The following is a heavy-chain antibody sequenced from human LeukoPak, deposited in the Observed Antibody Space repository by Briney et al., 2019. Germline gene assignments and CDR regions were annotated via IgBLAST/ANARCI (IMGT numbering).Heavy chain of an antibody. CDR1: GYTFTDYY. J-gene: IGHJ3*02. Sequence: ASVKVSCKASGYTFTDYYMHWLRQAPGQGLEWMGWMHPNSGGTNYAQKFQGRVTTTRDTSISTAYMDLSSLRSDDTAVYYCARHTTIFGVAIIDIWGQGTMVTVSS. D-gene: IGHD3-3*01. CDR2: MHPNSGGT. V-gene: IGHV1-2*02. CDR3: ARHTTIFGVAIIDI.